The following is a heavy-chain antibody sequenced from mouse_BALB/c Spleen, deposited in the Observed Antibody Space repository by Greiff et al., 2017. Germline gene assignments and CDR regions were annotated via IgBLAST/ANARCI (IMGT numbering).Heavy chain of an antibody. J-gene: IGHJ3*01. CDR3: ARRGYYGYVETWFAY. Sequence: VQLQQSGSELMKPGASVKISCKATGYTFSSYWIEWVKQRPGHGLEWIGEILPGSGSTNYNEKFKGKATFTADTSSNTAYMQLSSLTSEDSAVYYCARRGYYGYVETWFAYWGQGTLVTVSA. V-gene: IGHV1-9*01. CDR1: GYTFSSYW. D-gene: IGHD1-2*01. CDR2: ILPGSGST.